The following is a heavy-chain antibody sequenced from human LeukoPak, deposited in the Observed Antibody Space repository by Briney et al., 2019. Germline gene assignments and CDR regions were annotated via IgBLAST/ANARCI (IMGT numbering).Heavy chain of an antibody. Sequence: GRSLRLSCAASGFTFDDYAMYWVRQAPGKGLEWVSGISLNSGTIGYADSVKGRFTTFRDNAKNSLYLQMNSLRAEDTALYYCAKVNPYYYDSSGYQQGWFDPWGQGTLVTVSS. V-gene: IGHV3-9*01. CDR1: GFTFDDYA. CDR2: ISLNSGTI. J-gene: IGHJ5*02. D-gene: IGHD3-22*01. CDR3: AKVNPYYYDSSGYQQGWFDP.